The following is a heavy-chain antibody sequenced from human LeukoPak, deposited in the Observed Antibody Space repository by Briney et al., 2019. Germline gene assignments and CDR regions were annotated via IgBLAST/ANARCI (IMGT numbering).Heavy chain of an antibody. CDR1: GYTFTSHA. CDR3: AREWGSYTHDAFDI. D-gene: IGHD3-16*01. J-gene: IGHJ3*02. Sequence: ASVKVSCKASGYTFTSHAMNWVRQAPGQGLEWMGWINTNTGNPTYAQGFTGRFVFSLDTSVSTAYLQISSLKAEDTAVYYCAREWGSYTHDAFDIWGQGTMVTVSS. CDR2: INTNTGNP. V-gene: IGHV7-4-1*02.